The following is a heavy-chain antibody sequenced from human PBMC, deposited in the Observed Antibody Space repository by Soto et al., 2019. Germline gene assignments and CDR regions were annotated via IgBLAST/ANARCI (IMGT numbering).Heavy chain of an antibody. D-gene: IGHD3-10*01. CDR3: TSLGTISPLEY. V-gene: IGHV5-10-1*01. J-gene: IGHJ4*02. CDR2: IHPSDSHT. Sequence: GESLKISCKASGYDFSNYWITWVRQVPGKGLEWMGRIHPSDSHTNDSPSFQGHVTISADKSTNTASLQWSSLKASDTGMYCCTSLGTISPLEYWGQGTLVTVSS. CDR1: GYDFSNYW.